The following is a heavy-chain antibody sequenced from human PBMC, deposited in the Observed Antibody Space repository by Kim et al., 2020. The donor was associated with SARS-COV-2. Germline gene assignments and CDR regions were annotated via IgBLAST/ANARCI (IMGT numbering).Heavy chain of an antibody. Sequence: GGSLRLSCAASGFTFDDYAMHWVRQAPGKGLEWVSGISWNSGSIGYADSVKGRFTISRDNAKNSLYLQMNSLRAEDTALYYCAKDISYFDWLRYAFDIWG. V-gene: IGHV3-9*01. CDR1: GFTFDDYA. CDR3: AKDISYFDWLRYAFDI. J-gene: IGHJ3*02. CDR2: ISWNSGSI. D-gene: IGHD3-9*01.